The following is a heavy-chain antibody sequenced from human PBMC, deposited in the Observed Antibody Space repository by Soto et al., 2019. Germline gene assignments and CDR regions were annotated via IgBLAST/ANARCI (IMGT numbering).Heavy chain of an antibody. CDR2: IYWDDAM. D-gene: IGHD3-16*01. CDR3: ADSRTVDHGPWGGFYP. CDR1: GFSRITSCVG. V-gene: IGHV2-5*02. Sequence: ITLKESGPTMVNLTQTLTLTCTFCGFSRITSCVGLCWIRHRPAQTLLWLALIYWDDAMRASRSLKSRLTITKNTSKTKVGRTMTNMDPADTARYYCADSRTVDHGPWGGFYPWCQGSLVTDS. J-gene: IGHJ5*02.